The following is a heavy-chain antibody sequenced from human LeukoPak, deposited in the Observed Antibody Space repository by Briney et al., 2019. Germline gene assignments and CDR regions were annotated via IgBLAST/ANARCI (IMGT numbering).Heavy chain of an antibody. J-gene: IGHJ4*02. V-gene: IGHV1-2*02. CDR3: ATRVVAGIPYYFDH. Sequence: ASVKVSCKTSGYTFTGYYMHWVRQAPGQGLEWMGWMNPNSGGSNYAQKFQGRVTMTRDTSIGTAYMELSSLRSDDTAVYYRATRVVAGIPYYFDHWGQGTLVTVSS. CDR2: MNPNSGGS. D-gene: IGHD6-19*01. CDR1: GYTFTGYY.